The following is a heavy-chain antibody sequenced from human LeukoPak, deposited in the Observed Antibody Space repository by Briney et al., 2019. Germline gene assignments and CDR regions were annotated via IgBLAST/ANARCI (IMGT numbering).Heavy chain of an antibody. CDR2: IVVGSGNT. D-gene: IGHD2-2*02. J-gene: IGHJ6*03. V-gene: IGHV1-58*01. CDR3: AADWGCSSTSCYRAGYYYYMDV. Sequence: GTSVKVSCKASGFTFTSSAVQWVRQARGQRLEWIGWIVVGSGNTNYAQKFQERVTITRDMSTSTAYMELSSLRSEDTAVYYCAADWGCSSTSCYRAGYYYYMDVWGKGTTVTVSS. CDR1: GFTFTSSA.